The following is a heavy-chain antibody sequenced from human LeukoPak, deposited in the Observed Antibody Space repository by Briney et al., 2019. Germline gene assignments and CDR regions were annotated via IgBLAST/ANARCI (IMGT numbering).Heavy chain of an antibody. Sequence: NSGGSLRLSCATSGFTFNTYSMHWVRQAPGKGLEWVSSISSSSIYIYYVDSLKGRFTISRDNAKNSLYLRMTSLRAEDTAVYYCARDIDDYGDYHAFDIWGQGTMVTVSS. CDR2: ISSSSIYI. V-gene: IGHV3-21*06. CDR1: GFTFNTYS. J-gene: IGHJ3*02. CDR3: ARDIDDYGDYHAFDI. D-gene: IGHD4-17*01.